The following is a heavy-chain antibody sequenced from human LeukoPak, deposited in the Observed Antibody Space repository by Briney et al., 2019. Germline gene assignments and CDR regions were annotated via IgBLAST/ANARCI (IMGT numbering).Heavy chain of an antibody. CDR3: AREGYCSSTSCYVAYYYYGMDV. V-gene: IGHV3-21*01. Sequence: GRSLRLSCAASGFTFSTYAMSWVRQAPGKGLEWVSSISSSSSYIYYADSVKGRFTISRDNAKNSLYLQMNSLRAEDTAVYYCAREGYCSSTSCYVAYYYYGMDVWGQGTTVTVSS. CDR1: GFTFSTYA. CDR2: ISSSSSYI. J-gene: IGHJ6*02. D-gene: IGHD2-2*01.